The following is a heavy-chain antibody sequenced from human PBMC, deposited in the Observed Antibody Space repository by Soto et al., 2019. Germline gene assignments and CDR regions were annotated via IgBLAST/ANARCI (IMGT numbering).Heavy chain of an antibody. J-gene: IGHJ4*02. Sequence: QVQLVQSGAEVKKPGASVKVSCKASGYTFTRYDINWVRQAPGQGLEWMGWTNPKSGYTGSAQKSQRRTTMTRDSSISTAYMELNSLRSADTAVYYCARTDGDLDYWGQGTLVTVSS. V-gene: IGHV1-8*01. CDR3: ARTDGDLDY. CDR2: TNPKSGYT. CDR1: GYTFTRYD. D-gene: IGHD4-17*01.